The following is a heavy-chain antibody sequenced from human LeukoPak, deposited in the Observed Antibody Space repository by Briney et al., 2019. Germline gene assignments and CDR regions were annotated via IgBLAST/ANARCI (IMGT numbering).Heavy chain of an antibody. D-gene: IGHD3-22*01. Sequence: SVKVSCKASGGTFSSYAISWVRQAPGQGLEWMGGIIPIFGTANYAQKFQGRVTITADKSTSTAYMELGSLRSEDTAVYYCARDRVDSSGYYTIDYWGQGTLVTVSS. V-gene: IGHV1-69*06. CDR1: GGTFSSYA. J-gene: IGHJ4*02. CDR3: ARDRVDSSGYYTIDY. CDR2: IIPIFGTA.